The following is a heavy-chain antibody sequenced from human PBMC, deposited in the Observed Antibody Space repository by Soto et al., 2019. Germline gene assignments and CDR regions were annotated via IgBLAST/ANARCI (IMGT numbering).Heavy chain of an antibody. J-gene: IGHJ6*02. Sequence: SETLSLTCTVTGGSMTSGDQYWTWIRHRPGEGLEWFGCINHRGSLYYNPSLKSRVSMSVDTSKDQFSLNLSSVTAADTAVYYCARELPQRQGRNMDVWGQGTTVTVSS. D-gene: IGHD1-1*01. CDR3: ARELPQRQGRNMDV. CDR2: INHRGSL. CDR1: GGSMTSGDQY. V-gene: IGHV4-31*03.